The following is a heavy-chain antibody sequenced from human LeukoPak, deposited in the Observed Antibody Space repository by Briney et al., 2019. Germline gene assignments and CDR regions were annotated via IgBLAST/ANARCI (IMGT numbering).Heavy chain of an antibody. CDR2: ISAYNGNT. Sequence: GASVKVSCKASGYTFTSYGISWVRQAPGQGLEWMGSISAYNGNTNYAQKLQGRVTMTTDTSTSTAYMELRSLRSDDTAVYYCAREMYDYVWGSYRYPLDYSGQGTLVTVSS. V-gene: IGHV1-18*01. J-gene: IGHJ4*02. CDR3: AREMYDYVWGSYRYPLDY. D-gene: IGHD3-16*02. CDR1: GYTFTSYG.